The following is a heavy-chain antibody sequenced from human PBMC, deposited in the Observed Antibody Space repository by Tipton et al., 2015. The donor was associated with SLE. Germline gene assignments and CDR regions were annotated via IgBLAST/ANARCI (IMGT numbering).Heavy chain of an antibody. CDR2: MNPSSGNT. J-gene: IGHJ4*02. D-gene: IGHD2-15*01. V-gene: IGHV1-8*02. CDR3: ARGCRKY. Sequence: QLVQSGAEVKKPGASVKVYCQASGYTFTSYYINWVRQATGQGLEWMGRMNPSSGNTAYAPKFQGRLIMTRNTSISTVYMELSNLRSEDTAVYFCARGCRKYWGQGTLVTVSS. CDR1: GYTFTSYY.